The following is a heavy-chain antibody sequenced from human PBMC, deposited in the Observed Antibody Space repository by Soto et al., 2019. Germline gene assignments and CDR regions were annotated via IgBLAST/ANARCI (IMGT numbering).Heavy chain of an antibody. CDR3: ARSLSITAAVHFDY. J-gene: IGHJ4*02. CDR1: GGSISSGGYY. D-gene: IGHD6-13*01. CDR2: IYYSGST. Sequence: PSETLSLTCTVSGGSISSGGYYWSWIRQHPGKGLEWIGYIYYSGSTYYNPSLKSRLTISVDTSKNQFSLKLSSVTAADTAVYYCARSLSITAAVHFDYWGQGTRGTVSS. V-gene: IGHV4-31*03.